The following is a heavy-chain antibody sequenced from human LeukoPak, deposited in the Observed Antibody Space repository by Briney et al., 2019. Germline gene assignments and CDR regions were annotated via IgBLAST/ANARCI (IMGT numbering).Heavy chain of an antibody. D-gene: IGHD6-19*01. CDR1: GFTFSSYS. V-gene: IGHV3-21*01. CDR2: ISSSSSYI. J-gene: IGHJ4*02. Sequence: PGGSLRLSCAASGFTFSSYSMNWVRQAPGKGLEWVSSISSSSSYIYYADSVKGRFTISRDNAKNSLYLQMNSLRAEDTAVYYCAKKGGESSGWFYYFDYWGQGTLVTVSS. CDR3: AKKGGESSGWFYYFDY.